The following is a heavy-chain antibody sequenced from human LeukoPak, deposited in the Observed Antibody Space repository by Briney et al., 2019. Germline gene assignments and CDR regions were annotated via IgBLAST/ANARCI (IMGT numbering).Heavy chain of an antibody. CDR3: AKDLFYDSPTTEIDY. D-gene: IGHD3-22*01. CDR1: GFTFDDYT. CDR2: ISWDGGST. Sequence: GGSLRLSCAASGFTFDDYTMHWVRQAPGKGLEWVSLISWDGGSTYYADSVKGRFTISRDSSKNTLYLQMNSLRAEDTAVYYCAKDLFYDSPTTEIDYWGQGTLVTVSS. V-gene: IGHV3-43*01. J-gene: IGHJ4*02.